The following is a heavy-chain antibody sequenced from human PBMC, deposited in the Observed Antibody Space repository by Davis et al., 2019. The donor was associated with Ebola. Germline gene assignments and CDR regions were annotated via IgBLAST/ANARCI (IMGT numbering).Heavy chain of an antibody. CDR2: ISSSGGST. CDR1: GFTFSSYA. Sequence: GESLKISCSASGFTFSSYAIHWVRQASGKGLEYVSAISSSGGSTYYADSVKGRFTISRDNSKNTLYLQMSSLRAEDTAVYYCVKGGPNFWSNYYGDYWGQGTLVTVSS. J-gene: IGHJ4*02. V-gene: IGHV3-64D*06. CDR3: VKGGPNFWSNYYGDY. D-gene: IGHD3-3*01.